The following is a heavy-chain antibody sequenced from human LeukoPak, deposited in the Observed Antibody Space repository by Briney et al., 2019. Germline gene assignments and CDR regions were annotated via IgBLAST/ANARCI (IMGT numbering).Heavy chain of an antibody. CDR1: GFTVSSNY. V-gene: IGHV3-66*02. D-gene: IGHD2-2*01. Sequence: GGSLRLSCAASGFTVSSNYMSLVRQAPGKGLEWVSVIYSGGSTYYADSVKGRFTISRDNSKNTLYLQMNSLRAEDTAVYCCARGPSPAEPPYWGQGTLVTVSS. CDR3: ARGPSPAEPPY. J-gene: IGHJ4*02. CDR2: IYSGGST.